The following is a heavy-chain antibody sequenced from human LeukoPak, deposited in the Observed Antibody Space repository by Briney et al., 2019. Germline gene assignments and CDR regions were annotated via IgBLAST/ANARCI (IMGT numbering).Heavy chain of an antibody. CDR2: INPNSGGT. D-gene: IGHD6-13*01. V-gene: IGHV1-2*02. CDR1: GYTFTGYY. J-gene: IGHJ4*02. CDR3: AKDSKVAPGKTH. Sequence: GASVKVSCKASGYTFTGYYMHWVRQTPGQGLEWMGWINPNSGGTNYAQKFQGRVTMTRDTSISTAYMELSRLRSDDTAVHYCAKDSKVAPGKTHWGQETLVTVSS.